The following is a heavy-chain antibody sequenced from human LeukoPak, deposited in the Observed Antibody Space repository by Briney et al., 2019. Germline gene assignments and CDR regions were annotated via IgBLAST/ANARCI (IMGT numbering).Heavy chain of an antibody. Sequence: GGSLRLSCAASGFTFNSYGMHWVRQAPGKGLEWVAVISYDGSNKYYADSVKGRFTVSRDNSKNTLYLQMNSLRAEDTAVYYCARRRFLRGPDVVNPFDYWGQGTLVTVSS. J-gene: IGHJ4*02. V-gene: IGHV3-30*03. CDR3: ARRRFLRGPDVVNPFDY. CDR2: ISYDGSNK. CDR1: GFTFNSYG. D-gene: IGHD5/OR15-5a*01.